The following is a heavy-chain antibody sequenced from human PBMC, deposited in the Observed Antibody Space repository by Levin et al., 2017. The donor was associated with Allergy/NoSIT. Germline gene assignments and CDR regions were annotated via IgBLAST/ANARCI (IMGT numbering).Heavy chain of an antibody. D-gene: IGHD6-19*01. CDR3: APAVPVAGTYWFDP. CDR1: GYSLTDLS. Sequence: PGESLKISCKVSGYSLTDLSMHWVRQAPGKPLEWVGGFDRADGQMIYAQKFQGRVTMTEDISTDTAYMQVSGLRSEDTAVYFCAPAVPVAGTYWFDPWGQGTLVTVSS. V-gene: IGHV1-24*01. CDR2: FDRADGQM. J-gene: IGHJ5*02.